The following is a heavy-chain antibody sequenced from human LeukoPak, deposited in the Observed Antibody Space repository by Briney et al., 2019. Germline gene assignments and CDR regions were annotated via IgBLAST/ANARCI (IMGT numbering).Heavy chain of an antibody. Sequence: GGSLRLSCAASGFTFSSYAMSWVRQAPGKGLEWVSAISGSGGSTYYADSVKGRFTISRDNVKNTLYLQMNSLRAEDTAAYYCARVKIVGATSPFDYWGQGTLVTVSS. D-gene: IGHD1-26*01. CDR1: GFTFSSYA. CDR2: ISGSGGST. V-gene: IGHV3-23*01. CDR3: ARVKIVGATSPFDY. J-gene: IGHJ4*02.